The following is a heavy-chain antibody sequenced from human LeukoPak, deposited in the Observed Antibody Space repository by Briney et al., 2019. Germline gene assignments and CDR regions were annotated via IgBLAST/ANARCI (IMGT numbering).Heavy chain of an antibody. J-gene: IGHJ4*02. CDR1: GFTVSSNY. D-gene: IGHD5-12*01. CDR2: IYSGGST. CDR3: VRDGGVSGYDLLDY. Sequence: GGSLRLSCAASGFTVSSNYMSWVRQAPGKGLEWVSVIYSGGSTYYADSVKGRFTISRDNSKNTLCLQMNSLRAEDTAVYYCVRDGGVSGYDLLDYWGQGTLVTVSS. V-gene: IGHV3-66*02.